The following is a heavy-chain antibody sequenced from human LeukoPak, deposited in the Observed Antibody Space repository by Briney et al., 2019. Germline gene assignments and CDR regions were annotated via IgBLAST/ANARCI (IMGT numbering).Heavy chain of an antibody. CDR2: ISYDGSNK. CDR3: AKVGVAAAGTPLY. J-gene: IGHJ4*02. Sequence: GGSLRLSCAASGFTFSSYGMHWVRQAPGKGLEWVAVISYDGSNKYYADSVKGRFTISRDNSKNTLYLQMNSLRAEDTAVYYCAKVGVAAAGTPLYWGQGTLVTVSS. CDR1: GFTFSSYG. V-gene: IGHV3-30*18. D-gene: IGHD6-13*01.